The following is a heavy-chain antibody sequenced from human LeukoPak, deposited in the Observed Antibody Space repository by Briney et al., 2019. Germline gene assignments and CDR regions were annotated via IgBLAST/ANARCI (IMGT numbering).Heavy chain of an antibody. CDR3: AKDLGDIEVVPAAIPYGAFDI. V-gene: IGHV3-30*02. Sequence: GGSLRLSCAASGFTFSSYGMHWVRQAPGKGLEWVAFIRYDGSNKYYADSVKGRFTISRDNSKNTLYLQMNSLRAEDTAVYYCAKDLGDIEVVPAAIPYGAFDIWGQGTMVTVSS. J-gene: IGHJ3*02. CDR2: IRYDGSNK. CDR1: GFTFSSYG. D-gene: IGHD2-2*01.